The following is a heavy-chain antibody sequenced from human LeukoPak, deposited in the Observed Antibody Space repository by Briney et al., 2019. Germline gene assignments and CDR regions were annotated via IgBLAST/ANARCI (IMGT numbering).Heavy chain of an antibody. CDR1: GFSFGDYA. J-gene: IGHJ4*02. Sequence: GGSLRLSCTASGFSFGDYAMSWFRQTPGKGLECIGVIRSRRYGATTDYAASVKGRFTISRDDSKSIVYLQMNSLQIDDTGVYYCSRGPSDYVWDWGQGTLVTVSA. V-gene: IGHV3-49*03. CDR2: IRSRRYGATT. CDR3: SRGPSDYVWD. D-gene: IGHD3-16*01.